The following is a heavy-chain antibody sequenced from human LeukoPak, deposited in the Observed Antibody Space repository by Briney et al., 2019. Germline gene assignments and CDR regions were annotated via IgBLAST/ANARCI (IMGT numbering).Heavy chain of an antibody. CDR1: GYTFSCYY. V-gene: IGHV1-2*02. D-gene: IGHD3-10*01. CDR2: INPTSGDT. CDR3: ARHLDYYGSGSFFNI. Sequence: ASVNVSCKASGYTFSCYYMHWVRHAPGQGLDWMGWINPTSGDTNYAQLFQGRVTMTRATSITTAYMELSRLRSDDTAVYYCARHLDYYGSGSFFNIWGQGTMVTVSS. J-gene: IGHJ3*02.